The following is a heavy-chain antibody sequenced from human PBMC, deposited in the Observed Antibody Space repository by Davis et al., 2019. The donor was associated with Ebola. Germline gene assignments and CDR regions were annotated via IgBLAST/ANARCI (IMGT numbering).Heavy chain of an antibody. V-gene: IGHV4-38-2*02. D-gene: IGHD1-14*01. Sequence: SETLSLTCTVSGYSTTTAFTCGCIWQPPGKGLEWIGSMYHSGSINYSPSLKSRVTISADTSKNQFSLRLKSVTAADTAMYYCARDYVYWGQGILVTVSS. CDR1: GYSTTTAFT. CDR3: ARDYVY. CDR2: MYHSGSI. J-gene: IGHJ4*02.